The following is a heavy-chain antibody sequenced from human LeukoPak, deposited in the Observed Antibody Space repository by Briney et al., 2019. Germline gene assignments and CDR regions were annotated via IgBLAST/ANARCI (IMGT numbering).Heavy chain of an antibody. J-gene: IGHJ4*02. D-gene: IGHD3-3*01. CDR1: GFTFDDYG. Sequence: PGGSLRLSCPASGFTFDDYGMSWVRQAPGMGLEWVSGINWNGGSTGYADSVKGRFTISRDNAKNSLYLQMNSLRVEDTALYYCARGIRFLEWLSGSDYWGQGTLVTVSS. CDR2: INWNGGST. V-gene: IGHV3-20*04. CDR3: ARGIRFLEWLSGSDY.